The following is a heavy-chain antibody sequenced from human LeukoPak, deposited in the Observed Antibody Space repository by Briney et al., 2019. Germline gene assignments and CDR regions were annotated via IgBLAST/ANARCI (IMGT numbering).Heavy chain of an antibody. Sequence: SVKVSCKASGGTFSSYAISWVRQAPGQGLEWMGGIIPIFGTANYAQKFQGRVTITADKSTSTAYMELSSLRSEDTAVYYCARTVYSSSWNGVFDYWGQGTLVTVSS. D-gene: IGHD6-13*01. CDR3: ARTVYSSSWNGVFDY. CDR1: GGTFSSYA. CDR2: IIPIFGTA. J-gene: IGHJ4*02. V-gene: IGHV1-69*06.